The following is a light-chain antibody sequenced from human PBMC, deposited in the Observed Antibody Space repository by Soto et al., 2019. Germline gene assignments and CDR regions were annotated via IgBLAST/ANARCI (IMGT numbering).Light chain of an antibody. Sequence: DIQLTQSPSFLSASVGDGVTITCRASQGISSYLAWYQQKPGKAPKLLIYAASTLPSGVPSRFSGSGSGTEFTLAISSLQPEDFATYYCQQLNSYPLTFGGGTKVEIK. V-gene: IGKV1-9*01. CDR1: QGISSY. J-gene: IGKJ4*01. CDR3: QQLNSYPLT. CDR2: AAS.